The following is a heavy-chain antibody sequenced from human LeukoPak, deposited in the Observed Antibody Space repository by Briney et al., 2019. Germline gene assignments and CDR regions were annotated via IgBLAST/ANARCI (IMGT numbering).Heavy chain of an antibody. Sequence: ASVTVSCKPSGYTFTGYYIHWVRQAPGKGLEWMGWMNPNSGGATYARQFQGRVTMTRDTSINTAYIEVSRLRSDDTAVYYCARGSNVDTSMVTPFDYWGQGTLVTVSS. CDR1: GYTFTGYY. CDR2: MNPNSGGA. D-gene: IGHD5-18*01. V-gene: IGHV1-2*02. J-gene: IGHJ4*02. CDR3: ARGSNVDTSMVTPFDY.